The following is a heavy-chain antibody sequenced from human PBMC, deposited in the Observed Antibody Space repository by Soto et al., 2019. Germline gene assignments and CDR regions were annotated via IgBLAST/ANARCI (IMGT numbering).Heavy chain of an antibody. D-gene: IGHD3-3*01. Sequence: QVQLVESGGGVVQPGRSLRLSCAASGFTFSSYAMYWVRQAPGKGLEWVAGISYEGNNKYYADSVKGRFTISRNNSKNTLYLQMNRLIAEDTALYYCARYRGVECLEWVIGYWRQGTLVTLSS. CDR2: ISYEGNNK. V-gene: IGHV3-30-3*01. J-gene: IGHJ4*02. CDR1: GFTFSSYA. CDR3: ARYRGVECLEWVIGY.